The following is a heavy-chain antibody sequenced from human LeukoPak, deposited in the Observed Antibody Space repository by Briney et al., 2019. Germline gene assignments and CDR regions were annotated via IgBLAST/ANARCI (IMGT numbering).Heavy chain of an antibody. CDR3: ARGVKPGIAALDYYYYMDV. J-gene: IGHJ6*03. CDR2: INPIFGTA. Sequence: SVKVSCKASGGTFSSYAISWVRQAPGQGLEWMGGINPIFGTANYAQKFQGRVTITADESTSTAYMELSSLRSEDTAVYYYARGVKPGIAALDYYYYMDVWGKGTTVTVSS. V-gene: IGHV1-69*13. CDR1: GGTFSSYA. D-gene: IGHD6-13*01.